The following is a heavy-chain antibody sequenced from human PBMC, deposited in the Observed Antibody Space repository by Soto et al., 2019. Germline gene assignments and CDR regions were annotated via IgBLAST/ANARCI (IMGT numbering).Heavy chain of an antibody. D-gene: IGHD4-17*01. J-gene: IGHJ4*02. Sequence: QVQLVQSGAEVKKPGSSVKVSCKASGGTFSSYAISWVRQAPGQGLEWMGGIIPIFGTANYAQKFQGRVTITADKCTSTAYMELSSLRAEDTAVYYCAGSITTVTRIFDYCGEGTLVTVAS. CDR1: GGTFSSYA. CDR3: AGSITTVTRIFDY. CDR2: IIPIFGTA. V-gene: IGHV1-69*06.